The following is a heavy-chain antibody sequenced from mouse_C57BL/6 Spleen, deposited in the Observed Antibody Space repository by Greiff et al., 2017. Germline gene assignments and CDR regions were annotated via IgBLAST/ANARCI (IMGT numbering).Heavy chain of an antibody. CDR1: GYAFSSYW. CDR2: IYPGDGDT. CDR3: ARIYYYAMDY. V-gene: IGHV1-80*01. J-gene: IGHJ4*01. Sequence: VQLQQSGAELVKPGASVKISCKASGYAFSSYWMNWVKQRPGKGLEWIGQIYPGDGDTNYDGKFKGKATLTADKSSSTAYMQLSSLPSEDSAVYFCARIYYYAMDYWGQGTSVTVSS.